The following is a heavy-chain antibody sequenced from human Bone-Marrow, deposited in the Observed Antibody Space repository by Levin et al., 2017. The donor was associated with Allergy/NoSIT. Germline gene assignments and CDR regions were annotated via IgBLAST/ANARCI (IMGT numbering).Heavy chain of an antibody. Sequence: LSLTCAASGFTFFNSAFHWVRQAPGKRPEYIAGINSHGDSTDYANSVTGRFTISRDNSKNTVYLQMDNLRVEDMGVYYCAATTRGYSSGLDFWGQGTLVTVSS. J-gene: IGHJ4*02. CDR1: GFTFFNSA. CDR2: INSHGDST. CDR3: AATTRGYSSGLDF. V-gene: IGHV3-64*01. D-gene: IGHD5-18*01.